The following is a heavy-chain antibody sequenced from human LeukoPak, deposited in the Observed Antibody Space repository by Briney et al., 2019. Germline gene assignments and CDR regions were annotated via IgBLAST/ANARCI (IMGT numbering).Heavy chain of an antibody. Sequence: AVKLSCKISGYTARESYIHWLPQAPGKGLEWMGGFDPESGKTLYAQNLQGRVRMTEDSSEDTGYMELSSLRSEDTAVYYCTIRKGDPMRAHWFDPWGQGTLVTVPS. J-gene: IGHJ5*02. D-gene: IGHD1-26*01. CDR2: FDPESGKT. CDR1: GYTARESY. V-gene: IGHV1-24*01. CDR3: TIRKGDPMRAHWFDP.